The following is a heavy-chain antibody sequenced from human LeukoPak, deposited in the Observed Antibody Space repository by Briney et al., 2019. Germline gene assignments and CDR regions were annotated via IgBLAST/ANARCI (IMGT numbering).Heavy chain of an antibody. V-gene: IGHV3-23*01. D-gene: IGHD2-15*01. J-gene: IGHJ5*02. CDR1: GFTFSSYG. Sequence: GGSLRLSCAASGFTFSSYGMSWVRQAPGKGLEWVSAISGSGGSTYYADSVKGRFTISRDNSKNTLYLQMNSLRAEDTAVYYCARSSIRSGGSCSKNWFDPWGQGTLVTVSS. CDR2: ISGSGGST. CDR3: ARSSIRSGGSCSKNWFDP.